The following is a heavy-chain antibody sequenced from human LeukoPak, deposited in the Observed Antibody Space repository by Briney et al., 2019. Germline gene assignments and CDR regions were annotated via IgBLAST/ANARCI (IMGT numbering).Heavy chain of an antibody. CDR2: IKQDESEK. CDR1: GFSFSNYW. D-gene: IGHD1-26*01. V-gene: IGHV3-7*03. CDR3: ARLVGDVTTWDC. Sequence: QAGGSLRLSCTASGFSFSNYWMIWVRQAPGKGLEWVASIKQDESEKYYVDSVKGRFTTSRDNAKSSLYLQMNALRGEDTAVYYCARLVGDVTTWDCWGQGTLVTVSS. J-gene: IGHJ4*02.